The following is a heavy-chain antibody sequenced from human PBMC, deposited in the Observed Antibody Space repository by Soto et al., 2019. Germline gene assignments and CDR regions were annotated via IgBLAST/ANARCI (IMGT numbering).Heavy chain of an antibody. J-gene: IGHJ4*02. CDR2: IGTSSSTI. V-gene: IGHV3-48*02. CDR3: ARVSRWDDNNFD. D-gene: IGHD1-1*01. Sequence: EVQLVESGGGLVQPGGSLRLSCAASGFTFSSYSMNWVRQAPGKGLEWVSCIGTSSSTIYYADSVKGRFTISRDNAKNSLYLQMNSLRDEDTAVYYCARVSRWDDNNFDCGQGTLVTVSS. CDR1: GFTFSSYS.